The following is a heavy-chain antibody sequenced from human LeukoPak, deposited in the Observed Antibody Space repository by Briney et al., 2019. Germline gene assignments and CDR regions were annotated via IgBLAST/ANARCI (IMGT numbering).Heavy chain of an antibody. Sequence: GSLRLSCAASGFTFSSYSMNWVRQPPGKGLEWIGEINHSGSTNYNPSLKSRVTISVDTSKNQFSLKLSSVTAADTAVYYCARHPYYYGSGRHGRGVAWFDPWGQGTLVTVSS. V-gene: IGHV4-34*01. D-gene: IGHD3-10*01. CDR1: GFTFSSYS. J-gene: IGHJ5*02. CDR3: ARHPYYYGSGRHGRGVAWFDP. CDR2: INHSGST.